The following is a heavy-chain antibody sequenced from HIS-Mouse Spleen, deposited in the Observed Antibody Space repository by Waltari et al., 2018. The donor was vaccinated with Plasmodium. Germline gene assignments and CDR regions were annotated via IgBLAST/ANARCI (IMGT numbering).Heavy chain of an antibody. J-gene: IGHJ2*01. V-gene: IGHV3-7*01. CDR2: IKQDGSEK. Sequence: EVQLVESGGGLVQPGGSLRLSCAASGFTFSRYWTSWVRQAPGKGLEWVANIKQDGSEKYYVDSVKGRFTISRDNAKNSLYLQMNSLRAEDTAVYYCARDRRGYWYFDLWGRGTLVTVSS. CDR1: GFTFSRYW. D-gene: IGHD5-12*01. CDR3: ARDRRGYWYFDL.